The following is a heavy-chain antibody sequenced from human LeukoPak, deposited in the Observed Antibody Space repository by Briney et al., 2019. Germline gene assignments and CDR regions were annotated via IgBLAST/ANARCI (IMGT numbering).Heavy chain of an antibody. CDR2: ISDSGAGT. D-gene: IGHD1-1*01. CDR1: GFTFSNYA. J-gene: IGHJ4*02. Sequence: GGSLRLSCAASGFTFSNYAISWVRQAPGKGLEWVSAISDSGAGTYYADSVKGRFTISRDNSKNTVYVQMNSLRAEDTAVYYCASGLRGTYWGQGTLVTVSS. CDR3: ASGLRGTY. V-gene: IGHV3-23*01.